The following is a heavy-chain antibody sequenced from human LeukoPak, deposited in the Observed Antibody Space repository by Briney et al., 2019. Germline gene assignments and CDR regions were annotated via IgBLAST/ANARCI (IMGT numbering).Heavy chain of an antibody. CDR1: GGSISSSSYY. CDR2: IYYSGST. J-gene: IGHJ4*02. CDR3: AKVKVVDIRDGAFDY. Sequence: PSETLSLTCTVSGGSISSSSYYWGWIRQPPGKGLEWIGSIYYSGSTYYNPSLKSRVTISVDTSKNQFSLKLSSVTAADTAVYYCAKVKVVDIRDGAFDYWGQGTLVTVSS. D-gene: IGHD5-24*01. V-gene: IGHV4-39*01.